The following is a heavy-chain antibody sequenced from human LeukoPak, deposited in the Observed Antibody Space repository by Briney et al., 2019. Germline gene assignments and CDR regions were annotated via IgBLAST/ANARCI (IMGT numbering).Heavy chain of an antibody. CDR3: ARSRGWLQSHPLGY. CDR1: GGSISSSGYY. D-gene: IGHD5-24*01. CDR2: MYYSGST. J-gene: IGHJ4*02. Sequence: PSETLSLTCTVSGGSISSSGYYWGWIRQPPGKGLEWIGSMYYSGSTYHNPSLKSRVTISIDTSKNQFSLKLSSVTAADTAVYYCARSRGWLQSHPLGYWGQGTLVAVSS. V-gene: IGHV4-39*07.